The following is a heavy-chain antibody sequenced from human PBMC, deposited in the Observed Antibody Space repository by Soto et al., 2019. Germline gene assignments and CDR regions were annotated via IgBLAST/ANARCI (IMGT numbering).Heavy chain of an antibody. V-gene: IGHV3-23*01. CDR3: AKGTVQADIRREYFDY. D-gene: IGHD2-2*02. CDR2: ISGSGDST. Sequence: LRLSCAASGFTFSTYAMSWVRQAPGKGLEWVSAISGSGDSTYYADSVKGRFTISRDNSKNTLYLQMNSLRAEDTAVYYCAKGTVQADIRREYFDYWGQGTLVTVSS. J-gene: IGHJ4*02. CDR1: GFTFSTYA.